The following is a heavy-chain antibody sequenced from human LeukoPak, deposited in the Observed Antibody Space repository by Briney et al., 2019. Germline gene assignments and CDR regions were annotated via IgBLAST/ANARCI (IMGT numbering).Heavy chain of an antibody. CDR3: ARDTYGTGSHTD. CDR2: ISYDGSNK. Sequence: PWGSLRLSCAASGFTFSSYGMHWVRQAPGKGLEWVAVISYDGSNKYYADSVKGRFTISRDNSKNTLYLQMNSLGAADTAVYYCARDTYGTGSHTDWGQGTLVTVSP. J-gene: IGHJ4*02. CDR1: GFTFSSYG. D-gene: IGHD6-19*01. V-gene: IGHV3-30*03.